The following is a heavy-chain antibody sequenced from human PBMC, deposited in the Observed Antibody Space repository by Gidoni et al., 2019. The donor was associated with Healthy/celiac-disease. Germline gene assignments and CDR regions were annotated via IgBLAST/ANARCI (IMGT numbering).Heavy chain of an antibody. CDR3: ARVGYSSSWGADY. D-gene: IGHD6-13*01. J-gene: IGHJ4*02. V-gene: IGHV3-30*16. CDR1: GFTFSRYA. CDR2: ISYDGSNK. Sequence: QVQLVASGGGGVQPGRSLRLSCAASGFTFSRYAMHWVRQAPGKGLEWVAVISYDGSNKYYADSVKGRFTISRDNSKNTLYLQMNSLRAEDTAVYYCARVGYSSSWGADYWGQGTLVTVSS.